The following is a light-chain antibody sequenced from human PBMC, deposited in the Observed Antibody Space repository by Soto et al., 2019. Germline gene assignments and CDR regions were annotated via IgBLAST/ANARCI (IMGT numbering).Light chain of an antibody. J-gene: IGLJ1*01. CDR2: DVS. CDR1: SSDVGGYNY. CDR3: CSYAGSYTYV. V-gene: IGLV2-11*01. Sequence: QSALTQPRSVSGSPGQSVTISCTGTSSDVGGYNYVSWYQQHPGKAPKLMIYDVSKRPSGVADRFSGSKSGNTASLTISGLQADDVADYYCCSYAGSYTYVFGTGTKVTVL.